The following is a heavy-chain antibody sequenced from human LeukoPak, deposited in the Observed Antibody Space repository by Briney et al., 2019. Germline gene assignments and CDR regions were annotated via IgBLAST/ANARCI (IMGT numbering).Heavy chain of an antibody. V-gene: IGHV3-30*18. CDR2: ISYDGSNK. Sequence: PGGSLRLSCAASGFTFSSYGMHWVRQAPGKGLEWVAVISYDGSNKYYADSVKGRFTISRDNSKNTLYLQMNGLRAEDTAVYYCAKDRRLLLRDAFDIWGQGTMVTVSS. CDR1: GFTFSSYG. CDR3: AKDRRLLLRDAFDI. J-gene: IGHJ3*02. D-gene: IGHD3-22*01.